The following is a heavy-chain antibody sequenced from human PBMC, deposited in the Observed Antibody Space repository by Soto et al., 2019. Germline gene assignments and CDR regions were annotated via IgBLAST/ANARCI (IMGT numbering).Heavy chain of an antibody. CDR2: INAHSGGT. CDR3: ARGPRYCSTTTCFSGVTWFDP. D-gene: IGHD2-2*01. V-gene: IGHV1-2*02. J-gene: IGHJ5*02. CDR1: GFSFTGYY. Sequence: ASVKVSCKASGFSFTGYYIHWLRQAPGQGLEWMGWINAHSGGTEYAQKVQGRVTLTTDTSTSTTYMELRSLRSDDTAVYYCARGPRYCSTTTCFSGVTWFDPWGQGTLVTVSS.